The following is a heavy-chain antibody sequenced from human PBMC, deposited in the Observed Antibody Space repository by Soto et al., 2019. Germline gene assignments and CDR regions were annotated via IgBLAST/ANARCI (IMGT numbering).Heavy chain of an antibody. D-gene: IGHD4-4*01. J-gene: IGHJ4*02. CDR2: IYHTGRT. Sequence: PSETLSLTCTVSGASISPCYWSWIRQPPGKGLEWIGYIYHTGRTTYNPSLKSRVTISLDASKSQFSLTLGAVTTADTATYYCARYGCGGLQQFDYWGQGALVTVSS. CDR3: ARYGCGGLQQFDY. V-gene: IGHV4-59*01. CDR1: GASISPCY.